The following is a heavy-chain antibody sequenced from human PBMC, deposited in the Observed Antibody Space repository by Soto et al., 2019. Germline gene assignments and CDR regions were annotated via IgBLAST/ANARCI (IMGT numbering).Heavy chain of an antibody. V-gene: IGHV1-2*02. D-gene: IGHD6-19*01. CDR1: VYAFTVYY. CDR2: INPNSGGT. J-gene: IGHJ5*02. Sequence: ASVNVSCKACVYAFTVYYMQWVRQAPGQGLEWMGWINPNSGGTNYAQKFQGRVTMTRDTSISTAYMELSRLRSDDTAVYYCAAQYSSGPGWFDPWGQGTLVTGSS. CDR3: AAQYSSGPGWFDP.